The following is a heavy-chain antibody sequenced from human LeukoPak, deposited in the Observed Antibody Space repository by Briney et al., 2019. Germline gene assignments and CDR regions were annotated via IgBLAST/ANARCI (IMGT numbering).Heavy chain of an antibody. CDR2: IYYTGST. J-gene: IGHJ4*02. V-gene: IGHV4-59*01. CDR1: GGSISTYY. CDR3: ARDLLWGYDY. Sequence: SETLSLTCTVSGGSISTYYWSWIRQPQGKGLEWIGYIYYTGSTNYNPSLKSRVTISLDTSKNQFSLKLSSVTAADTAVYYCARDLLWGYDYWGQGTLVTVSS. D-gene: IGHD3-10*01.